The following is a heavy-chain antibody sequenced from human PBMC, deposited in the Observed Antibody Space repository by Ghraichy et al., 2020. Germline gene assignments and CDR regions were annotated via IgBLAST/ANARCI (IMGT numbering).Heavy chain of an antibody. Sequence: GGSLRLSCAASGFTFSIYEMNWVRQAPGKGLEWISYISNSGSTIYYADSVKGRFTTSRDNAKNSLYLQMISLRAEDTAIYYCARVSRGHRAFDPWGQGTLVTVSS. J-gene: IGHJ5*02. CDR2: ISNSGSTI. CDR1: GFTFSIYE. CDR3: ARVSRGHRAFDP. V-gene: IGHV3-48*03. D-gene: IGHD3-10*01.